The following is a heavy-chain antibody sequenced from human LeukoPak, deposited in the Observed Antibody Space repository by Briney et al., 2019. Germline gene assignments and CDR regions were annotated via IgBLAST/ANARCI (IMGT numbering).Heavy chain of an antibody. CDR2: IYHSGST. J-gene: IGHJ5*02. CDR1: GGSISSSNW. CDR3: ARAYSSSWYFNWFDP. D-gene: IGHD6-13*01. Sequence: SETLSLTCAVSGGSISSSNWWSWVRQPPGKGLEWIGEIYHSGSTNYNPSLKSRVTISVDKSKNQFPLKLSSVTAADTAVYFCARAYSSSWYFNWFDPWGQGTLVTVSS. V-gene: IGHV4-4*02.